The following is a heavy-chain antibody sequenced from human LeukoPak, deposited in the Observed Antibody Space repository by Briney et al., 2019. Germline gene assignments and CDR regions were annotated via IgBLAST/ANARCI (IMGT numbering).Heavy chain of an antibody. CDR1: GFTFSSYG. D-gene: IGHD5-24*01. V-gene: IGHV3-30*18. CDR2: ISYDGSNK. Sequence: PGRSLRLSCAASGFTFSSYGMHWVRQAPGKGLEWVAVISYDGSNKYYADSVKGRFTISRDNSKNPLYLQMNSLRAEDTAVYYCAKKKRDGYNFDYWGQGTLVTVSS. J-gene: IGHJ4*02. CDR3: AKKKRDGYNFDY.